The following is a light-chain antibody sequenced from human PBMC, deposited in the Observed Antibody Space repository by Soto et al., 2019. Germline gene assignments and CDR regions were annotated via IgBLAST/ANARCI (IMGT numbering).Light chain of an antibody. J-gene: IGLJ2*01. CDR3: VLYMGSGIVI. V-gene: IGLV8-61*01. Sequence: QAVVTQEPSFSVSPGGTVTLSCGLSSGSVSTTSYPSWYQQTPGQAPRTLIYNTNPRSSGVPDRFSGSILENKAALTITGAQADDESDYYCVLYMGSGIVIFGGGTKRTVL. CDR2: NTN. CDR1: SGSVSTTSY.